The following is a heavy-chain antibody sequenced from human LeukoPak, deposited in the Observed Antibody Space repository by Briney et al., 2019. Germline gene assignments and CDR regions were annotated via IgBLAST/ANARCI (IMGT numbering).Heavy chain of an antibody. CDR3: ARGYSRYFQH. CDR2: INPNSGDT. D-gene: IGHD2-15*01. CDR1: GYTFTGCY. J-gene: IGHJ1*01. Sequence: ASVKVSCKASGYTFTGCYMHWVRQAPGQGLEWMGWINPNSGDTKYAQKFQGRVTMTRDTSISTAYMELSRLRSDDTAVYYCARGYSRYFQHWGQGTLVTVSS. V-gene: IGHV1-2*02.